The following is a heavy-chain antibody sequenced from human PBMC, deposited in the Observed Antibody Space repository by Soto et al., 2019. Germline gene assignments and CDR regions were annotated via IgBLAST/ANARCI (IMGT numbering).Heavy chain of an antibody. CDR1: GGSISSSSCH. CDR3: ARHGITGRYYDAFDI. J-gene: IGHJ3*02. V-gene: IGHV4-39*01. D-gene: IGHD1-26*01. Sequence: PSETLSLTCTVSGGSISSSSCHWGWIRQPPGKGLEWIASIKYSGTTFYNPSLKSRVTLSVDTSKNQFALKLSSVTAAETAVYYFARHGITGRYYDAFDIRGQGTMVTVSS. CDR2: IKYSGTT.